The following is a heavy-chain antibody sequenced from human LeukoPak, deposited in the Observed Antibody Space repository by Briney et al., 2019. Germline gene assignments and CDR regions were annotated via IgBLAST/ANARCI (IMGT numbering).Heavy chain of an antibody. J-gene: IGHJ4*02. V-gene: IGHV3-23*01. D-gene: IGHD6-19*01. Sequence: GGSLRLSCAASGFTFTSYAMSWVRQAPGKGLEWVSTFRGASSTSYAGAVKGRVTISRDNSKNMLYLQMNSLRAEDTAVYYCAKDLGISGWHLDYWGQGTMVTASA. CDR1: GFTFTSYA. CDR2: FRGASST. CDR3: AKDLGISGWHLDY.